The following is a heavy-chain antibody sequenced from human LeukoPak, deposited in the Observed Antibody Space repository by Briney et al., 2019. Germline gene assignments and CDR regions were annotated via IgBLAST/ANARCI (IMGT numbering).Heavy chain of an antibody. CDR1: GYTLTELS. CDR3: ARDEDDVWGSYRNEYNWFDP. V-gene: IGHV1-24*01. D-gene: IGHD3-16*02. J-gene: IGHJ5*02. Sequence: ASVKVSCKVSGYTLTELSMHWVRQAPGKGLEWMGGFDPEDGETIYAQKFQGRVTITADKSTSTAYMELSSLRSEDTAVYYCARDEDDVWGSYRNEYNWFDPWGQGTLVTVSS. CDR2: FDPEDGET.